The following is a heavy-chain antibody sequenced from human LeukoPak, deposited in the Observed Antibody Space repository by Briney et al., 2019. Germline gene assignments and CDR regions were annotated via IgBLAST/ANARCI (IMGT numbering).Heavy chain of an antibody. CDR2: IWNAGTNT. CDR1: GFSFSTYG. Sequence: GFLRLSCAASGFSFSTYGMHWVRQAPGKGLEWVALIWNAGTNTYYADSVKGRFTISRDNSKNTLYLQMNSLRAEDTAVYYCAGDTPPGGDYYFDYWGQGTLVIVSS. D-gene: IGHD3-16*01. CDR3: AGDTPPGGDYYFDY. J-gene: IGHJ4*02. V-gene: IGHV3-33*01.